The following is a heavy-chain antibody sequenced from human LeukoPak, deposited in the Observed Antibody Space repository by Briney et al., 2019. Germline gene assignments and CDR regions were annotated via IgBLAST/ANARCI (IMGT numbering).Heavy chain of an antibody. J-gene: IGHJ4*02. Sequence: GGSLRLSCAASGFTFSSYSMNWVRQAPGKGLEWVSYISSSSTIYYADSVKGRFTISRDNAKNSLYLQMNSLRAEDTAVYYCARDCSSTSCYNGRGLDYWGQGTLVTVSS. CDR1: GFTFSSYS. CDR2: ISSSSTI. CDR3: ARDCSSTSCYNGRGLDY. D-gene: IGHD2-2*02. V-gene: IGHV3-48*01.